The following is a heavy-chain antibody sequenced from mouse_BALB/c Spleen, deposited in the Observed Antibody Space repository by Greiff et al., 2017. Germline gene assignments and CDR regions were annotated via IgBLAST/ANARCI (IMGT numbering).Heavy chain of an antibody. CDR2: IWAGGST. Sequence: QVQLVESGPGLVAPSQSLSITCTVSGFSLTSYGVHWVRQPPGKGLEWLGVIWAGGSTNYNSALMSRLSISKDNSKSQVFLKMNSLQTDDTAMYYCAREGEAYYGNYFDYWGQGTTLTVSS. J-gene: IGHJ2*01. CDR3: AREGEAYYGNYFDY. V-gene: IGHV2-9*02. CDR1: GFSLTSYG. D-gene: IGHD2-10*01.